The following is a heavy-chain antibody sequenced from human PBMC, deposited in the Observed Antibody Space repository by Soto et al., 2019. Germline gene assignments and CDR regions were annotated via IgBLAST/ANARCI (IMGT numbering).Heavy chain of an antibody. CDR2: INPNSGGT. V-gene: IGHV1-2*04. D-gene: IGHD1-26*01. CDR3: ARSGGRGGIVFYY. CDR1: GYTFTGYY. Sequence: SVKVSCKASGYTFTGYYMHWVRQAPGQGLEWMGWINPNSGGTNYAQKFQGWATMTRDTSISTAYMELSRLRSDDTAVYYCARSGGRGGIVFYYWGQGTLVTVSS. J-gene: IGHJ4*02.